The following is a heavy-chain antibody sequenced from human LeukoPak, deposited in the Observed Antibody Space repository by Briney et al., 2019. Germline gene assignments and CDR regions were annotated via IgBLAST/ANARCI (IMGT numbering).Heavy chain of an antibody. CDR1: GGSISSSSYY. CDR3: ARALGRLSWFDP. CDR2: IYYSGST. Sequence: SETLSLTCTVSGGSISSSSYYWGWIRQPPGKGLEWIGSIYYSGSTYYNPSLKSRVTISVHTSKNQFSLKLSSVTAADTAVYYCARALGRLSWFDPWGQGTLVTVSS. J-gene: IGHJ5*02. D-gene: IGHD7-27*01. V-gene: IGHV4-39*07.